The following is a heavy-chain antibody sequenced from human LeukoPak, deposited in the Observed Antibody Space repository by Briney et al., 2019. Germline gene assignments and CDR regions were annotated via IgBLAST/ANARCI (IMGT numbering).Heavy chain of an antibody. Sequence: PSETLSLTCTVSGGSISSSSYYWGWIRQPPGKGLEWIGSIYYSGSTYYNPSLKSRVTISVDTSKNQFSLKLSSVTAADTAVYYCARHNRHGFNSSGSDYWGQGTLVTVSS. CDR1: GGSISSSSYY. CDR3: ARHNRHGFNSSGSDY. CDR2: IYYSGST. D-gene: IGHD6-19*01. J-gene: IGHJ4*02. V-gene: IGHV4-39*01.